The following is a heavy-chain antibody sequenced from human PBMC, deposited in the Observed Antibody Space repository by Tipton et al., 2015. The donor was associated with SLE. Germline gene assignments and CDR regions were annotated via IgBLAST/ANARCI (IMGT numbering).Heavy chain of an antibody. V-gene: IGHV3-53*05. D-gene: IGHD3-16*01. CDR1: GFTVSSNY. Sequence: SLRLSCAASGFTVSSNYMRWVRQAPGKGLEWVSVIYSGGSTYYADSVKGRFTISRDNSKNTLYLQRNSLRAEDTAVYYCARDPFGFGGVSSAFDIWGQGTRVTVSS. CDR3: ARDPFGFGGVSSAFDI. CDR2: IYSGGST. J-gene: IGHJ3*02.